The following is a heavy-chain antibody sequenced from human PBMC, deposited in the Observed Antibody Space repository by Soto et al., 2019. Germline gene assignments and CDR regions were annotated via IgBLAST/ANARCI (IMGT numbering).Heavy chain of an antibody. D-gene: IGHD6-13*01. J-gene: IGHJ3*02. Sequence: GGSLRLSCAASGFTFSSYSMNWVRQAPGKGLEWVSYISSSSSTIYYSDSVKGRFTISRDNAKNSLYLQMNSLRAEDTAVYYCARIIAAAGTGAFDIWGQGTMVTVSS. V-gene: IGHV3-48*01. CDR2: ISSSSSTI. CDR3: ARIIAAAGTGAFDI. CDR1: GFTFSSYS.